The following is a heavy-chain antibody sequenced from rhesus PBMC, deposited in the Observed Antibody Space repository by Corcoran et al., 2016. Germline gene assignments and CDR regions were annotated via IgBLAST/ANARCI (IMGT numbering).Heavy chain of an antibody. CDR3: ARSWGSRYYFDY. Sequence: QLQLQESGPGLVKPSETLSLTCAVSGGSISSNYWSWIRQPPGKGLEWIGRISGSGGSTDYNPSLSSLGTISTDTSKNQFSLKLSAVTAADTAVYYCARSWGSRYYFDYWGQGVLVTVSS. CDR1: GGSISSNY. V-gene: IGHV4-173*01. CDR2: ISGSGGST. D-gene: IGHD4-29*01. J-gene: IGHJ4*01.